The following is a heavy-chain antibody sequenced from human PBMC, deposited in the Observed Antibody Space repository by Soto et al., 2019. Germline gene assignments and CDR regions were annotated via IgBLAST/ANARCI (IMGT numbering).Heavy chain of an antibody. CDR3: ARVHSSGWYVVPYDA. D-gene: IGHD3-22*01. V-gene: IGHV3-9*01. J-gene: IGHJ3*01. Sequence: DVQLVESGGNLARPGESLRLSCAASGFKFDDYAFHWVRLAPGKGPEWVSGINWNGAYSGYADSVKGRFTISRDNAGNSVYLQMDTLRPEDTALYYCARVHSSGWYVVPYDAWGQGTMVTVSS. CDR1: GFKFDDYA. CDR2: INWNGAYS.